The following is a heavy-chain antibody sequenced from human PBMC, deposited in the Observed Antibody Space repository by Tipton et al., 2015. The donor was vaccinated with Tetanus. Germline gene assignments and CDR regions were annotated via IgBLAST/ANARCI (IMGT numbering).Heavy chain of an antibody. CDR1: GFIFSSYG. J-gene: IGHJ4*02. Sequence: PLRLSCAAPGFIFSSYGIHWVRQAPGKGLEWVAVSWYDGTDKYYADSVKGRFTISRDNSKNTLYLQMNSLRAEDTAVYYCAREAGCSGGSCFSGDFDNWGQGTQVAVSS. CDR3: AREAGCSGGSCFSGDFDN. V-gene: IGHV3-33*01. D-gene: IGHD2-15*01. CDR2: SWYDGTDK.